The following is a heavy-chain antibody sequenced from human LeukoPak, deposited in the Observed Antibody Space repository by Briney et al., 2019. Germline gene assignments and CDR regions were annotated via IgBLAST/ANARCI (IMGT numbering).Heavy chain of an antibody. J-gene: IGHJ4*02. V-gene: IGHV4-59*01. CDR3: ARLSWGDYVDY. D-gene: IGHD3-16*02. Sequence: AETLSLTCSLWGGSMSRYYWSCIRQPPGKAREWIGYIYYRGCTNYNPSLESPVTISVDPSKNQFSLELICLTSEDTGVYYCARLSWGDYVDYWGQGTLVTVSS. CDR1: GGSMSRYY. CDR2: IYYRGCT.